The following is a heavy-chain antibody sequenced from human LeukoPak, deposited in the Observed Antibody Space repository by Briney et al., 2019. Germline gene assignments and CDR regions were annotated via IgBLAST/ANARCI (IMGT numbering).Heavy chain of an antibody. CDR2: IYYSGST. CDR1: GGSISSYY. D-gene: IGHD6-13*01. CDR3: ASDSSSWRFDY. J-gene: IGHJ4*02. Sequence: RASETLSLTCTVSGGSISSYYWSWIRQPPGKGLEWIGSIYYSGSTYYNPSLKSRVTISVDTSKNQFSLELSSVTAADTAVYYCASDSSSWRFDYWGQGTLVTVSS. V-gene: IGHV4-39*07.